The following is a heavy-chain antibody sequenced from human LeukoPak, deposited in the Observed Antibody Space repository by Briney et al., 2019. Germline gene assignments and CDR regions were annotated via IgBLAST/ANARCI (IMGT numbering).Heavy chain of an antibody. CDR3: TTDPSGNYLGYFDY. J-gene: IGHJ4*02. D-gene: IGHD1-26*01. V-gene: IGHV3-15*01. Sequence: GGSLRLSCAASGFTFRDYAVSWVRQAPGKGLEWVGRIKSKADGGTTDYAAPVKGRFTISRDDSKNTLYLQLNSLKTEDTAVYYCTTDPSGNYLGYFDYWGQGTLVTVSS. CDR1: GFTFRDYA. CDR2: IKSKADGGTT.